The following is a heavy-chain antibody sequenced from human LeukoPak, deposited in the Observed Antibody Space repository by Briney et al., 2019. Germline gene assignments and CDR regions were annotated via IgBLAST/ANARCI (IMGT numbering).Heavy chain of an antibody. V-gene: IGHV3-48*02. CDR3: ARDEKWLVRWDY. D-gene: IGHD6-19*01. CDR2: ITNSGSTI. J-gene: IGHJ4*02. CDR1: GFTFSSYA. Sequence: PGGSLRLSCAASGFTFSSYAMNWVRQAPGKGPEWISYITNSGSTIYYADSVKGRFTISRDNAKNSLYLQMNSLRDADTAVYYCARDEKWLVRWDYWGQGTLVTVSS.